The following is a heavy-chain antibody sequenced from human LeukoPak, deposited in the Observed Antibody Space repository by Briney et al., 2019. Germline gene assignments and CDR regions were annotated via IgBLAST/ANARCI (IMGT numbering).Heavy chain of an antibody. CDR1: GGSVSSADFY. J-gene: IGHJ4*02. CDR3: ASQGDTVTTNY. CDR2: MYHTGSS. Sequence: QSSETLSLTCTVSGGSVSSADFYWTWIRQLPGKGLEWIGYMYHTGSSNYNFALKSRVTISVDTSKNQFSLKLSSVTAADTAVCYCASQGDTVTTNYWGQGTLVTVSS. V-gene: IGHV4-61*08. D-gene: IGHD4-17*01.